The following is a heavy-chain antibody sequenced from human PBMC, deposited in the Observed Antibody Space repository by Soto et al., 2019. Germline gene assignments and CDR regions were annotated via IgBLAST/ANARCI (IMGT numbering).Heavy chain of an antibody. CDR2: IRSKAYGETT. CDR3: TRETDTSRYSYFGMDV. CDR1: GFTFGDYA. D-gene: IGHD2-2*01. Sequence: GGSLRLSCTCFGFTFGDYAISWSRQAPGKGLEWVGVIRSKAYGETTDYGASVKGRFTILRDDSKSIAYLQFNSLQSEDTGVYYCTRETDTSRYSYFGMDVWGHGTAGTV. J-gene: IGHJ6*02. V-gene: IGHV3-49*03.